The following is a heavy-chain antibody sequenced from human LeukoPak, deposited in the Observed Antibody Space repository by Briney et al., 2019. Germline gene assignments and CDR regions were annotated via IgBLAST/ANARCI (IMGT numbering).Heavy chain of an antibody. CDR1: GGSFSGYY. V-gene: IGHV4-34*01. D-gene: IGHD3-3*01. CDR3: ARGPKSVFGVVIAYYYYYMDV. CDR2: INHSGST. Sequence: SETLSLTCAVYGGSFSGYYWSWIRQPPGKGLEWIWEINHSGSTNYNPSLKSRVTISVDTSKNQFSLKLSSVTAADTAVYYCARGPKSVFGVVIAYYYYYMDVWGKGTTVTVSS. J-gene: IGHJ6*03.